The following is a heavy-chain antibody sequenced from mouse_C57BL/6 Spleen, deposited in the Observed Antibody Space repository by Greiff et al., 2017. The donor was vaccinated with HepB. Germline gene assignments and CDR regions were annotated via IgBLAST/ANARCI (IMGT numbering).Heavy chain of an antibody. CDR2: ISDGGSYT. CDR3: ARDRHYDYDENYAMDY. CDR1: GFTFSSYA. J-gene: IGHJ4*01. D-gene: IGHD2-4*01. V-gene: IGHV5-4*01. Sequence: EVQLVESGGGLVKPGGSLKLSCAASGFTFSSYAMSWVRQTPEKRLEWVATISDGGSYTYYPDNVKGRFTISRDNAKNNLYLQMSHLKSEDTAMYYCARDRHYDYDENYAMDYWGQGTSVTVSS.